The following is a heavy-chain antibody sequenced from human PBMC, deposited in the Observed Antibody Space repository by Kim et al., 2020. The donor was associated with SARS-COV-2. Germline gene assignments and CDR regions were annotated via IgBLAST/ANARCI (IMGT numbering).Heavy chain of an antibody. J-gene: IGHJ2*01. CDR2: IKQEGSDK. V-gene: IGHV3-7*03. CDR1: AFTFSNYW. D-gene: IGHD3-10*01. Sequence: GGSLRLSCAASAFTFSNYWKNWVRQAPGKGLEWVANIKQEGSDKYYVDSVKGRFTISRDNAKSSLYLQMNSLRVEDTAVYYCARGGDYWYFDLWGRGTLVTVSS. CDR3: ARGGDYWYFDL.